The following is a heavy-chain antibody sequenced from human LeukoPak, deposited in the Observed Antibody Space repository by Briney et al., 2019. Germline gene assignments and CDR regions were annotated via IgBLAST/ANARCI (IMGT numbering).Heavy chain of an antibody. CDR3: ATAGNYRFDY. Sequence: GSLRLSCAASGFTFSSYEMNWVRQAPGKGLEWVSYISSSGSTIYYADSLKGRFTIPRDNAKNTLYLQMDSLRADDTAVYYCATAGNYRFDYWGQGTLVTVSS. J-gene: IGHJ4*02. D-gene: IGHD1-7*01. CDR1: GFTFSSYE. CDR2: ISSSGSTI. V-gene: IGHV3-48*03.